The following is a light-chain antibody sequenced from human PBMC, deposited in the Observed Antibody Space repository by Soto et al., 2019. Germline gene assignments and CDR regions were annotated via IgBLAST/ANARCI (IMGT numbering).Light chain of an antibody. Sequence: QSVLTQPASVSGSPGQSITISCTGTSSDVGGYNYVSWYQHHPGKAPKLMIYDVSNRPSGVSNRFSGSKSGNTASLIISGLQAEDGADYYYSSYTSSSTLSTYVFGTGTKVTVL. CDR2: DVS. CDR1: SSDVGGYNY. J-gene: IGLJ1*01. V-gene: IGLV2-14*03. CDR3: SSYTSSSTLSTYV.